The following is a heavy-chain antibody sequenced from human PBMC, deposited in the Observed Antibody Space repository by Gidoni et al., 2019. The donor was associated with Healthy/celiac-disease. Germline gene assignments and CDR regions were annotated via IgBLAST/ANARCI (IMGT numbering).Heavy chain of an antibody. Sequence: QVQLQEPGPGLVKSAETLSPTCTVSGGSVSSGSFYWSWIRQPPGKGLEWIGYIYYSGSTNYNPSLKSRVTISVDTSKNQFSLKLSSVTAADTAVYYCARDQGVTYFDYWGQGTLVTVSS. CDR2: IYYSGST. CDR1: GGSVSSGSFY. V-gene: IGHV4-61*01. CDR3: ARDQGVTYFDY. J-gene: IGHJ4*02. D-gene: IGHD2-21*02.